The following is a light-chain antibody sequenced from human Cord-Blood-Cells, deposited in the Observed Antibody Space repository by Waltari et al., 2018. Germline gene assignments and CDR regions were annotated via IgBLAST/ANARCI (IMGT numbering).Light chain of an antibody. Sequence: DIVMTQSPDSLAVSLGERATINCKSSQSVLYSSNNKNYLAWYQQKPGQPPKLLIYWASIRESVVPDRFSGSGSVTDFTLTISSLQAEDVAVYYCQQYYSTPPTFGGGTKVEIK. CDR3: QQYYSTPPT. CDR1: QSVLYSSNNKNY. J-gene: IGKJ4*01. V-gene: IGKV4-1*01. CDR2: WAS.